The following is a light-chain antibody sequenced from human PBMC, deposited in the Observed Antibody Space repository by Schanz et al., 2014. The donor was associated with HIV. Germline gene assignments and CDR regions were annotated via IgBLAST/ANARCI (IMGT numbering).Light chain of an antibody. CDR2: DAS. CDR3: QQYGSWPLS. V-gene: IGKV3-20*01. CDR1: QSVSSF. J-gene: IGKJ4*01. Sequence: EIVLTQSPGTLSLSPGERATLSCRASQSVSSFLAWYQQKPGQAPRLLIYDASNRAAGIPARFSGSGSGTDFTLTISRLEPEDFAVYYCQQYGSWPLSFGGGTKVEIK.